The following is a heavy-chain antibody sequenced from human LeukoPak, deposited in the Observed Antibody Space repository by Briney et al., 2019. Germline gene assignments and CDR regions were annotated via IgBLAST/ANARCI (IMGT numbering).Heavy chain of an antibody. CDR1: GGSINSYY. Sequence: SETLSLTCTVSGGSINSYYWSWIRQPAGKGLEWIGRVYSSGSTNYIASLKSRVTVSVDTSKNQFSLKLSSVTAADTAVYYCARAPRGRDWNYDYYYYMDVWGKGTTVTVSS. D-gene: IGHD1-1*01. CDR3: ARAPRGRDWNYDYYYYMDV. J-gene: IGHJ6*03. V-gene: IGHV4-4*07. CDR2: VYSSGST.